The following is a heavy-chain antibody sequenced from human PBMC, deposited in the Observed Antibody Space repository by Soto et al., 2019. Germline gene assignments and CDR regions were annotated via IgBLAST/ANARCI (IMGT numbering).Heavy chain of an antibody. D-gene: IGHD3-10*01. Sequence: SETRSLARPVWGGCCSGCYGSWIRQPPGKGLEWIGEINHSGSTNYNPSLKRRVTISVDTSKNQFSLKLSSVSAADTAVYYCPRGSRWLGEASRYYDMDVWGKGTTVTASS. CDR3: PRGSRWLGEASRYYDMDV. CDR2: INHSGST. J-gene: IGHJ6*03. CDR1: GGCCSGCY. V-gene: IGHV4-34*01.